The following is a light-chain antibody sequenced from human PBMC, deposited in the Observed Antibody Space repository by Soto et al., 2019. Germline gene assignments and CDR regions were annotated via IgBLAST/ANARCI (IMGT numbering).Light chain of an antibody. CDR2: EVT. J-gene: IGLJ2*01. Sequence: QSALAQPASVSGSPGQSITISCAGTNRDVGGYNYVSWYQQYPGKAPKLIIYEVTYRPSGVSYRFSGSKSGNTASLTISGLQAEDEADYYCSSYSSSSALDVIFGGGTKVTVL. V-gene: IGLV2-14*01. CDR1: NRDVGGYNY. CDR3: SSYSSSSALDVI.